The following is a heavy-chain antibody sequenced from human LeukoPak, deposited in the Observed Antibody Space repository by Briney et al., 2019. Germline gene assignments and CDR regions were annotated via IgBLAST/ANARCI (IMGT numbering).Heavy chain of an antibody. CDR3: GSRLDSRWLLFGGY. CDR1: GASISSYY. Sequence: SETLSLTCTVSGASISSYYWSWIRQPPGKGLEWIGYIYYSGSTNYNPSLKSRVTISVDTSKNQFSLKLSSVTAASTALYYCGSRLDSRWLLFGGYWGQGTLVNVSS. D-gene: IGHD3-3*01. CDR2: IYYSGST. V-gene: IGHV4-59*01. J-gene: IGHJ4*02.